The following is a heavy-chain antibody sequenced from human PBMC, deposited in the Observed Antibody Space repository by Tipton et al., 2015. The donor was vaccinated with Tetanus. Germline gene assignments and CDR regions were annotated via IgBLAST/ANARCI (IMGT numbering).Heavy chain of an antibody. J-gene: IGHJ6*04. CDR3: AKEALGVLDV. CDR1: GFTFRSYT. Sequence: SLRLSCAVSGFTFRSYTMNWVRQAPGKGLQWVSAISGSSLRPYYADSVKGRFTISRDNSKNTVWLQLNSLRGDDTAIYYCAKEALGVLDVWGKGTPVTVSP. CDR2: ISGSSLRP. V-gene: IGHV3-23*01.